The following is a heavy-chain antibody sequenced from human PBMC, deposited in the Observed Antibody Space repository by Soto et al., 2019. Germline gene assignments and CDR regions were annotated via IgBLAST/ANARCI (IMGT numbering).Heavy chain of an antibody. Sequence: QVQLVESGGGVVQPGRSLRLSCAASGFTFRTYGMHWVRQAPGEGLEWVADISSDATKKHYADSVKGRFTISRDNSKNTLYPQMISLRTEDTAVYYCAKEAPGGWHFFDTWGQGTLVTVSS. J-gene: IGHJ4*02. CDR1: GFTFRTYG. D-gene: IGHD6-19*01. V-gene: IGHV3-30*18. CDR2: ISSDATKK. CDR3: AKEAPGGWHFFDT.